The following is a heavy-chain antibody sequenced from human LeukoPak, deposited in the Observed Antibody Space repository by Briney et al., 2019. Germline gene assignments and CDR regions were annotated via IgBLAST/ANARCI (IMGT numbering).Heavy chain of an antibody. CDR2: IKGDGSIT. V-gene: IGHV3-74*01. Sequence: GGSLRLSCAASGFTVSSNYMNWVRQTPGKGLEWVSRIKGDGSITTYADSVMGRFTISRDNAKSTLFLQMNSLRVEDTAMYYCAKSDWFDPWGQGTLVTVSS. CDR1: GFTVSSNY. CDR3: AKSDWFDP. J-gene: IGHJ5*02.